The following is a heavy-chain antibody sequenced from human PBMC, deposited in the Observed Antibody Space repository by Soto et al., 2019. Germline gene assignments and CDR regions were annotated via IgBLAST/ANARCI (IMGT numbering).Heavy chain of an antibody. CDR3: ARGPVTAADYFDY. D-gene: IGHD6-13*01. CDR1: GDSVSSNSAT. J-gene: IGHJ4*02. CDR2: TYYRSKWYY. Sequence: SQTLSLTCAISGDSVSSNSATWNLIRQSPSRGLEWLGRTYYRSKWYYDYAVSVKSRITINPDTSKNQFSLQLNSVTPEDTAVYYCARGPVTAADYFDYWGPGILVTVSS. V-gene: IGHV6-1*01.